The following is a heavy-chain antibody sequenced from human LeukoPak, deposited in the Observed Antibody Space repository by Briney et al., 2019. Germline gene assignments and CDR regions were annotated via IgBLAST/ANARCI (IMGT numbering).Heavy chain of an antibody. Sequence: GASVKVSCKASGYTFTGYYMHCVRQAPGQGLEWMGWINPNSGGTNYAQMFQGRVTMTRDTSISTGYMELSRLRSDDTAVYYCARGHYDDYFDSWGQGTLVTVPS. V-gene: IGHV1-2*02. CDR1: GYTFTGYY. CDR2: INPNSGGT. J-gene: IGHJ4*02. CDR3: ARGHYDDYFDS. D-gene: IGHD3-22*01.